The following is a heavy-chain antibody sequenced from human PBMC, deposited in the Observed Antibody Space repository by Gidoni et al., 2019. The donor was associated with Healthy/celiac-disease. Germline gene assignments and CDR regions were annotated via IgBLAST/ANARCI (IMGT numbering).Heavy chain of an antibody. J-gene: IGHJ5*02. V-gene: IGHV1-69*06. CDR1: GGTFSSYA. CDR2: IIPIFGTA. D-gene: IGHD3-22*01. Sequence: QVQLVQSGAEVKKPGSSVKVSCKASGGTFSSYAISWVRQAPGQGLEWMGGIIPIFGTANYAQKFQGRVTITADKSTSTAYMELSSLRSEDTAVYYCARDPDDYYDSSGYMQNWFDPWGQGTLVTVSS. CDR3: ARDPDDYYDSSGYMQNWFDP.